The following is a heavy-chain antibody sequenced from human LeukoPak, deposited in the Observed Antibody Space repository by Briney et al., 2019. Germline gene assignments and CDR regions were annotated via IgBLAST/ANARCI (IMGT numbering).Heavy chain of an antibody. CDR3: ARDLTWFGEAPYYYYYMDV. D-gene: IGHD3-10*01. CDR1: GGSISSYY. Sequence: SETLSLTCTASGGSISSYYWSWIRQPAGKGLEWIGRIYTSGSTNYNPSLKSRVTMSVDTSKNQFSLKLSSVTAADTAVYYCARDLTWFGEAPYYYYYMDVWGKGTTVTISS. V-gene: IGHV4-4*07. CDR2: IYTSGST. J-gene: IGHJ6*03.